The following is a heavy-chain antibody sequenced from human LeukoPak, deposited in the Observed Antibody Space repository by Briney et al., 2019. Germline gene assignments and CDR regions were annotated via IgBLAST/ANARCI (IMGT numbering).Heavy chain of an antibody. D-gene: IGHD6-19*01. J-gene: IGHJ6*02. CDR3: ARDSWVAVAGTHLVYYYYGMDV. Sequence: GGSLRLSCAASGFTFSSYWMSWVRQAPGKGLEWVANIKQDGSEKYYVDSVKGRFTISRDNAKNSLYLQMNSLRAEDTAVYYCARDSWVAVAGTHLVYYYYGMDVWGQGTTVTVSS. V-gene: IGHV3-7*01. CDR1: GFTFSSYW. CDR2: IKQDGSEK.